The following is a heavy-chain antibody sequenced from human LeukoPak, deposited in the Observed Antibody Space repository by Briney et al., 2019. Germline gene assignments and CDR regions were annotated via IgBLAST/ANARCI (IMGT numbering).Heavy chain of an antibody. D-gene: IGHD2-2*01. CDR1: GYTFTSYG. Sequence: GASVKVSCKASGYTFTSYGISWVRQAPGQGLERMGWISAYNGNTNYAQKLQGRVTMTTDTSTSTAYMELRSLRSDDTAVYYCARARRCSSTSCYGNWFDPWGQGTLVTVSS. CDR2: ISAYNGNT. CDR3: ARARRCSSTSCYGNWFDP. V-gene: IGHV1-18*01. J-gene: IGHJ5*02.